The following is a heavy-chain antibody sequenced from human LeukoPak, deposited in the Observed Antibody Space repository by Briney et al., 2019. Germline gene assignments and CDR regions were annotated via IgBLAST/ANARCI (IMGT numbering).Heavy chain of an antibody. V-gene: IGHV4-59*01. CDR2: IYYSGST. D-gene: IGHD6-13*01. CDR3: ARWEAAAVGV. Sequence: PSETLSLTCTVSGGSISSYYWSWIRQPPGKGLEWIGYIYYSGSTNYNPSLKSRVTISVDTSKNQFSLKLSSVTAADTAVYYCARWEAAAVGVWGQGTTVTVSS. J-gene: IGHJ6*02. CDR1: GGSISSYY.